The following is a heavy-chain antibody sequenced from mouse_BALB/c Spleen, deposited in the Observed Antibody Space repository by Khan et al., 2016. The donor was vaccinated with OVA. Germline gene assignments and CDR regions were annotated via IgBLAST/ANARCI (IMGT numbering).Heavy chain of an antibody. J-gene: IGHJ2*01. D-gene: IGHD1-1*01. V-gene: IGHV1S81*02. CDR1: GYTFTSYW. CDR3: ARIKKIVATYFDY. Sequence: QVQLQQSGAELVKAGASVKMSCKASGYTFTSYWMHWVKQRLGQGLEWFAETNPTNGRTYYNEKFKSKATLTVDKSSSTAYMLLSGPTFEDSAVYVCARIKKIVATYFDYWGQGTTLTVSS. CDR2: TNPTNGRT.